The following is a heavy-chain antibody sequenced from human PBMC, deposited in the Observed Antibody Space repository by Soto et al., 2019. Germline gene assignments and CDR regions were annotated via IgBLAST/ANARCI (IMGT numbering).Heavy chain of an antibody. CDR3: ARYRSTSAALGFDY. CDR1: GGSISSYY. Sequence: SETLSLTCTVSGGSISSYYWSWIRQPPGKGLEWIGYIYYSGSTNYNPSLKSRVTISVDTSKNQFSLKLGSVTAADTAVYYCARYRSTSAALGFDYWGQGALVTVSS. CDR2: IYYSGST. J-gene: IGHJ4*02. D-gene: IGHD2-15*01. V-gene: IGHV4-59*13.